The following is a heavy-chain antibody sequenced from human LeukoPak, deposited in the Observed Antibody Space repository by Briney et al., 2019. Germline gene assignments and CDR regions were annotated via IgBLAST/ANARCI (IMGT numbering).Heavy chain of an antibody. J-gene: IGHJ4*02. Sequence: SETLSLTCTVSGGSISSSSYYWGWIRQPPGQGLEWIGSVYYSGSTYYNPSLKSRVTISVDTSKNQFSLMLSSLTAADTAVYSCAIEGGYGSGGLDYWGQGTLVTVSS. CDR1: GGSISSSSYY. V-gene: IGHV4-39*02. D-gene: IGHD3-10*01. CDR3: AIEGGYGSGGLDY. CDR2: VYYSGST.